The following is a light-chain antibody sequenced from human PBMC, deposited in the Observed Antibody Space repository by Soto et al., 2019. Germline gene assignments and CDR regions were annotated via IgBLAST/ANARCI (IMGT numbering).Light chain of an antibody. V-gene: IGKV1-39*01. CDR3: QQTYTTFAIT. CDR2: SAS. J-gene: IGKJ4*01. Sequence: DIQMTQSPSSLSASVGDRVTITCRASQSISTYLHWYQQKPGKAPNLLIYSASTLQSGVPSRFSGRGSGTDFTLTISSLQPEDFATYYCQQTYTTFAITFGGGTKVEIK. CDR1: QSISTY.